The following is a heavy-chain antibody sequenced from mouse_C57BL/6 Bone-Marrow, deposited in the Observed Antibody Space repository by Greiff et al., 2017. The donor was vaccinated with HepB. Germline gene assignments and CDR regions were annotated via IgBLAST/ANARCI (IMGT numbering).Heavy chain of an antibody. CDR2: IDPSDSYT. V-gene: IGHV1-69*01. CDR3: ASSFYGSSYDAMDY. D-gene: IGHD1-1*01. CDR1: GYTFTSYW. Sequence: QVQLKESGAELVMPGASVKLSCKASGYTFTSYWMHWVKQRPGQGLEWIGEIDPSDSYTNYNQKFKGKSTLTVDKSSSTAYMQLSSLTSEDSAVYYCASSFYGSSYDAMDYWGQGTSVTVSS. J-gene: IGHJ4*01.